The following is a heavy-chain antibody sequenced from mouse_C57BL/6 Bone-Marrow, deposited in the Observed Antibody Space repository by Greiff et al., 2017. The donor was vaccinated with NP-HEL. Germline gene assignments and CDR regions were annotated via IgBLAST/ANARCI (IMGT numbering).Heavy chain of an antibody. V-gene: IGHV1-50*01. J-gene: IGHJ1*03. CDR3: ARYGSNIWYFDV. CDR1: GYTFTSYW. D-gene: IGHD1-1*01. CDR2: IDPSDGYT. Sequence: QVQLQQPGAELVKPGASVKLSCKASGYTFTSYWMQWVKQRPGQGLEWIGEIDPSDGYTNYNQKFKGKATLTVDTSSSTAYMQLSSLTSEDSAVYYCARYGSNIWYFDVWGTGTTVTVSS.